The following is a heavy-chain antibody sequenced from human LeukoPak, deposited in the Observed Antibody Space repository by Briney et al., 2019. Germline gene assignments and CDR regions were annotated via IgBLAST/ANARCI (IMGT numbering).Heavy chain of an antibody. Sequence: PSETLSLTCTVSGGSIRSYYWSWIRQPAGKGLEWIGRIYTTGSTNYNPSLKSRVTMSVDTSKNQFSLKLSSVTAADTAVYYCAREGYSYGYDYWGQGTLVTISS. CDR2: IYTTGST. D-gene: IGHD5-18*01. J-gene: IGHJ4*02. V-gene: IGHV4-4*07. CDR1: GGSIRSYY. CDR3: AREGYSYGYDY.